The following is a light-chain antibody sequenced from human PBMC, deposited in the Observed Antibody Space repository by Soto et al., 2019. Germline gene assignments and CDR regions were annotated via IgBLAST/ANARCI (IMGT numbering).Light chain of an antibody. CDR3: QQYNNRTQR. Sequence: EIALTKSPFTLSSSTRETATLSFRASQSVSSNLAWYQQKPGQAPRLLIYGASTRATGIPARFSGSGSGTEFTLTISSLQSEDFAVYYCQQYNNRTQRFGQGTKVDIK. CDR1: QSVSSN. CDR2: GAS. J-gene: IGKJ1*01. V-gene: IGKV3-15*01.